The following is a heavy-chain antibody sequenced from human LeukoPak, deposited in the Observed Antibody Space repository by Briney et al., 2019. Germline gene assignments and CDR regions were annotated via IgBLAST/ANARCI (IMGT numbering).Heavy chain of an antibody. V-gene: IGHV3-48*04. Sequence: GGSLRLSCAASGFTFSSYGMNWVRQAPGKGLEWVSYISSSGSTIYYADSVKGRFTISRDSAKNSLYLQMNSLRAEDTAVYYCAELGITMIGGVWGKGTTVTIST. CDR2: ISSSGSTI. D-gene: IGHD3-10*02. CDR1: GFTFSSYG. J-gene: IGHJ6*04. CDR3: AELGITMIGGV.